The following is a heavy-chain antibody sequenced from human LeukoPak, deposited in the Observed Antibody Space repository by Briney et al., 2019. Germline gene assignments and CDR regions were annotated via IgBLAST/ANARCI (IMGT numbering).Heavy chain of an antibody. J-gene: IGHJ4*02. D-gene: IGHD2-21*02. V-gene: IGHV3-23*01. CDR3: AKDYPTAPSVTAPLFDS. Sequence: GGSLRLSCAASGFTFSSSAMSWVRQAPGKGLEWVSAISNNGGYTYYADSVQGRFTISRDNSKSTLCLQMSSLRAEDTAVYYCAKDYPTAPSVTAPLFDSWGQGILVTVSS. CDR2: ISNNGGYT. CDR1: GFTFSSSA.